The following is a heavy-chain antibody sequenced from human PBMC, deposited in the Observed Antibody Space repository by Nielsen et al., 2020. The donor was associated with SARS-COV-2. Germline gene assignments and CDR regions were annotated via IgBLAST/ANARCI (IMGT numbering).Heavy chain of an antibody. D-gene: IGHD4-11*01. CDR2: INTNTGNP. Sequence: ASVKVSCKASGYTFTSYDINWVRQATGQGLEWMGWINTNTGNPTYAQGFTGRFVFSLDTSVSTAYLQISSLKAEDTAVYYCARVGNYEEGYYYYYGMDVWGQGTTVTVSS. CDR1: GYTFTSYD. J-gene: IGHJ6*02. CDR3: ARVGNYEEGYYYYYGMDV. V-gene: IGHV7-4-1*02.